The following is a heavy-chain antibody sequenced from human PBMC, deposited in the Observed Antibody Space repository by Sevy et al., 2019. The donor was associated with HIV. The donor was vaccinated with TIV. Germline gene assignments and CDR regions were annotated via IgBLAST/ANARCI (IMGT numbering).Heavy chain of an antibody. CDR2: IYTSGST. CDR1: GGSISSYY. V-gene: IGHV4-4*07. CDR3: ARDIVVVVAATDYNWFDP. J-gene: IGHJ5*02. Sequence: SETLSLTCTVSGGSISSYYWSWIRQPAGKGLEWIGRIYTSGSTNYNPSLKSRVTMSVDTSKNQFSLKLSSVTAAETAVYYCARDIVVVVAATDYNWFDPWGQGTLVTVSS. D-gene: IGHD2-15*01.